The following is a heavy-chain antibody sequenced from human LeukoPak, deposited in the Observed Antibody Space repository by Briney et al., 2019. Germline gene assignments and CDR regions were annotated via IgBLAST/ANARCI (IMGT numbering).Heavy chain of an antibody. CDR2: ISGSSSYI. V-gene: IGHV3-21*01. J-gene: IGHJ4*02. CDR3: ARGAIGSSATVTANNLFDY. CDR1: GFTFSSYS. D-gene: IGHD2-21*02. Sequence: GGSLRLSCAASGFTFSSYSMNWVRQAPGKGLEWVSSISGSSSYIYYADSVKGRFTISRDNAKNSLYLQMNSLRAEDTAVYYCARGAIGSSATVTANNLFDYWGQGTLVTVSS.